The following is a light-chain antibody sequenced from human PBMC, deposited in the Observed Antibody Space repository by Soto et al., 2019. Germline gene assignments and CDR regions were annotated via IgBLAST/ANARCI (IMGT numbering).Light chain of an antibody. J-gene: IGKJ1*01. CDR2: GAS. CDR3: QQYGSSPGT. V-gene: IGKV3-20*01. Sequence: EIVLTQSPGTLSLSPGERATLSCRASQSVSSSYLAWYQQKPGQAPRLLIYGASSRATGLPDRFSGGGSGTDFTLTISRLEAEDFAVYYCQQYGSSPGTFGQGTKVDIK. CDR1: QSVSSSY.